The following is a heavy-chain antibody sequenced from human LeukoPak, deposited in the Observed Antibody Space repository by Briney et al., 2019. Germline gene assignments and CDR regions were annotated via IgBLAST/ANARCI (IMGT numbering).Heavy chain of an antibody. D-gene: IGHD6-19*01. CDR1: GGSISSSSYY. V-gene: IGHV4-39*01. CDR3: ARHNVYNSSGWS. J-gene: IGHJ4*02. Sequence: SETLSLTCTVSGGSISSSSYYWGWIRQPPGKGLEWIGSIYYSGSTYYNPSLKSRVTISVDTSKNQFSLKLSSVTAADTAVYYCARHNVYNSSGWSWGQGTLVTVSS. CDR2: IYYSGST.